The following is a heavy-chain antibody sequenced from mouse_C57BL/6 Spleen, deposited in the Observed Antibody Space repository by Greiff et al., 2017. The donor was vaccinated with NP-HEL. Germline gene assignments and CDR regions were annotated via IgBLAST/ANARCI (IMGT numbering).Heavy chain of an antibody. Sequence: QVQLQQSGAELAKPGASVKLSCKASGYTFTSYWMHWVQQRPGQGLEWIGYINPSSGYTKYNQKFKDKATLSADKSSSTPYLQLSSLTYEDSAVYYCASLDDGYAAWFAYWGQGTLVTVSA. J-gene: IGHJ3*01. CDR1: GYTFTSYW. CDR2: INPSSGYT. V-gene: IGHV1-7*01. CDR3: ASLDDGYAAWFAY. D-gene: IGHD2-3*01.